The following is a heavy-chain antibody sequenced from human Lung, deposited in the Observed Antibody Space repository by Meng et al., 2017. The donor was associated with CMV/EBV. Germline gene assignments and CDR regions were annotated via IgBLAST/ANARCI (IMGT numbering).Heavy chain of an antibody. D-gene: IGHD5-18*01. CDR3: ATYNGYSLFFDY. V-gene: IGHV3-48*03. CDR2: ISTRGTTI. Sequence: GGSLRLXCATSGFTFSGYEMNWVRQAPGKGLEWVSYISTRGTTIYYADSVKGRFTISRDNAKGSLFLQMNNLRAEDTAIYYCATYNGYSLFFDYWGQVTLVTVSS. CDR1: GFTFSGYE. J-gene: IGHJ4*02.